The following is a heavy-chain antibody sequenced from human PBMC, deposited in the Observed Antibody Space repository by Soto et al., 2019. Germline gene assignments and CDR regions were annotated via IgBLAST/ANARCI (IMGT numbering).Heavy chain of an antibody. Sequence: AAVKVSCKASGGTFSSYAISWVRQAPGQGREWMGGIIPIFGTANYAQKFQGRVTITADESTSTADMELSSMRSEATAVYYCARVVAAAAGSYSFDGWGQGTRVTVSS. J-gene: IGHJ4*02. CDR2: IIPIFGTA. V-gene: IGHV1-69*13. CDR3: ARVVAAAAGSYSFDG. D-gene: IGHD6-13*01. CDR1: GGTFSSYA.